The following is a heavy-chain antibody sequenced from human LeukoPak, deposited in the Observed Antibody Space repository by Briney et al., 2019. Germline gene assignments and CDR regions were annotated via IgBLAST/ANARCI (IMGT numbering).Heavy chain of an antibody. CDR3: ARDLLVAVAGTEGGYFDL. CDR1: GGSISSYY. CDR2: IYYSGST. D-gene: IGHD6-19*01. J-gene: IGHJ2*01. Sequence: SETLSLTCTVSGGSISSYYWSWIRQPPGKGLEWIGYIYYSGSTNYNPSLKSQVTISVDTSKNQFSLKLSSVTAADTAVYYCARDLLVAVAGTEGGYFDLWGRGTLVTVSS. V-gene: IGHV4-59*12.